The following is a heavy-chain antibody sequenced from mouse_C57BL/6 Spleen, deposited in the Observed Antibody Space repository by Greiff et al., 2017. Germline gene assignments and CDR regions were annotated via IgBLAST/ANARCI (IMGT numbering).Heavy chain of an antibody. D-gene: IGHD1-1*01. CDR1: GYAFTNYL. J-gene: IGHJ3*01. CDR2: INPGSGGT. CDR3: ARGVDGSSLFAY. V-gene: IGHV1-54*01. Sequence: VQLQQSGAELVRPGTSVKVSCKASGYAFTNYLIEWVKQRPGQGLEWIGVINPGSGGTNYNEKFKGKATLTADKSSSTAYMQLSSLTSEDSAVYCCARGVDGSSLFAYWGQGTLVTVSA.